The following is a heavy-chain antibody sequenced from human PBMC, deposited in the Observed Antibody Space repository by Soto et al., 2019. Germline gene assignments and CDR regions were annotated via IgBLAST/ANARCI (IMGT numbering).Heavy chain of an antibody. V-gene: IGHV2-5*01. Sequence: QITLKESGPTVVKPTQTLTLTCTISGFSLNAGGVGVGWVRQTPGKALEWLAFIYWNDDERYSPSLKTRLTITKDTSKNQGVLTMTHMDPVDTGTYYCAHNPFWSGSQDWYDPWGQGTPVTVSP. D-gene: IGHD3-3*01. CDR3: AHNPFWSGSQDWYDP. CDR2: IYWNDDE. J-gene: IGHJ5*02. CDR1: GFSLNAGGVG.